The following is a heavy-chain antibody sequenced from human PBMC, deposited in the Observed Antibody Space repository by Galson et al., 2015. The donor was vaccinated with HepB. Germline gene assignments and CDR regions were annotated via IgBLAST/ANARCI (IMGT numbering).Heavy chain of an antibody. D-gene: IGHD2-15*01. CDR2: ISYDGSSK. J-gene: IGHJ4*02. CDR1: GFTFSHYA. CDR3: ARDRDRGGFDY. Sequence: SLRLSCAAFGFTFSHYAMHWVRQAPGKGLEWVAIISYDGSSKNYADSVKGRFTISRDNTKNTLFLQIYSLRLEDMAVYYCARDRDRGGFDYWGQGTLVTVSS. V-gene: IGHV3-30-3*01.